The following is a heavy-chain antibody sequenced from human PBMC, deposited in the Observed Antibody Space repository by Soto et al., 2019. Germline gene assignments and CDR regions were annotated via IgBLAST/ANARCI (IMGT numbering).Heavy chain of an antibody. CDR2: INAGNGNT. CDR1: GYTFTSYA. CDR3: ARIRVGWWEPPDAFDI. J-gene: IGHJ3*02. D-gene: IGHD1-26*01. Sequence: ASVKVSCKASGYTFTSYAMHWVRQAPGQRLEWMGWINAGNGNTKYSQKFQGRVTITRDTSASTAYMELRSLRSDDTAVYYCARIRVGWWEPPDAFDIRGQGTMVTVSS. V-gene: IGHV1-3*01.